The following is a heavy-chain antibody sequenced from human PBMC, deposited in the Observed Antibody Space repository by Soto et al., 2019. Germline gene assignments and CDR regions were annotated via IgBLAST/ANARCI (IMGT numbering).Heavy chain of an antibody. D-gene: IGHD6-19*01. V-gene: IGHV3-23*01. J-gene: IGHJ4*02. Sequence: EVQLLESGGGLVQPGGSLRLSCVASGFTFNSYAMSWVRQAPGKGLERVASFSASGGSTYYADSVKGRFTISRDNSRNTLYLQMNSLSVEDTALYYCAKAGQWLADFDYWGQGTLVTVSS. CDR1: GFTFNSYA. CDR2: FSASGGST. CDR3: AKAGQWLADFDY.